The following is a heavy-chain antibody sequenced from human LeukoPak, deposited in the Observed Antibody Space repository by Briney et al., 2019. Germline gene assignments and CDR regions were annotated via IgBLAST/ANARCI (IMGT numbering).Heavy chain of an antibody. V-gene: IGHV1-69*06. D-gene: IGHD6-13*01. CDR1: GGTFSSYA. J-gene: IGHJ6*03. Sequence: SVKVSCKASGGTFSSYAISWVRQAPGQGLEWMGGIIPIFGTANYAQKFQGRVTITADKSTSTAYMELSSLRSEDTAVYYCAGAAAGPYYYYYYMDVWGKGTTVTVSS. CDR3: AGAAAGPYYYYYYMDV. CDR2: IIPIFGTA.